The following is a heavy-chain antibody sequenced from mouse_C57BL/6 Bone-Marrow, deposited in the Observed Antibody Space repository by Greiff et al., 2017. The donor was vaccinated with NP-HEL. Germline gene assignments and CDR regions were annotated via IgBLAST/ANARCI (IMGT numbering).Heavy chain of an antibody. D-gene: IGHD1-1*01. CDR3: ARRYYWFDY. CDR2: IDPSDSYT. CDR1: GYTFTSYW. V-gene: IGHV1-50*01. J-gene: IGHJ2*01. Sequence: QVQLQQPGAELVKPGASVKLSCKASGYTFTSYWMQWVKQRPGQGLEWIGEIDPSDSYTNYNQKFKGKATLTVDTSSSTAYMQLSSLTSEDSAVYYCARRYYWFDYWGQGTTLTVSS.